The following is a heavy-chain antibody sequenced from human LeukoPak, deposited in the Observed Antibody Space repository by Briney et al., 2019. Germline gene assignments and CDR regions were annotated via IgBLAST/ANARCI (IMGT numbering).Heavy chain of an antibody. D-gene: IGHD5-18*01. CDR2: VNPNSGGT. CDR3: ARGYSYGSGQQLGREFDY. V-gene: IGHV1-2*02. CDR1: GYTFTGYY. Sequence: ASVKVSCKASGYTFTGYYMHWVRQAPGQGLEWMGWVNPNSGGTNYAQKFQGRVTMTRDTSISTAYMELSRLRSDDTAVYYCARGYSYGSGQQLGREFDYWGQGTLVTVSS. J-gene: IGHJ4*02.